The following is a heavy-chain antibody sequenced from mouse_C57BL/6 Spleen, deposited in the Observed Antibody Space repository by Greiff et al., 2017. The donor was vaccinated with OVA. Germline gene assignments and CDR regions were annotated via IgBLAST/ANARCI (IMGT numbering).Heavy chain of an antibody. Sequence: EVKLMESGPELVKPGASVKMSCKASGYTFTDYNMHWVKQSHGKSLEWIGYINPNNGGTSYNQKFKGKATLTVNKSSSTAYMELRSLTSEDSAVYYCAYYGSPYYFDYWGQGTTLTVSS. CDR1: GYTFTDYN. V-gene: IGHV1-22*01. CDR3: AYYGSPYYFDY. D-gene: IGHD1-1*01. J-gene: IGHJ2*01. CDR2: INPNNGGT.